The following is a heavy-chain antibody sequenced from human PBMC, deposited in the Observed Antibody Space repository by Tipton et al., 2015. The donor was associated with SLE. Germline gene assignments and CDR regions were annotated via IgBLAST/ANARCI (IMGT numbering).Heavy chain of an antibody. CDR3: ACVEGTPFFTFDY. CDR2: LYQSGSI. V-gene: IGHV4-30-2*06. J-gene: IGHJ4*02. CDR1: GGSISGGGYS. Sequence: TLSLTCTVSGGSISGGGYSWSWIRQSPGKGLEWIGSLYQSGSIHYNPSLENRVTISVDRSKNQFSLSLSSVTAADTAVYYCACVEGTPFFTFDYWGQGILVTVSS. D-gene: IGHD2/OR15-2a*01.